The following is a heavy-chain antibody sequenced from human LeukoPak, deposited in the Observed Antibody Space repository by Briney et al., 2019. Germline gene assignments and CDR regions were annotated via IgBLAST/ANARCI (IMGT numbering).Heavy chain of an antibody. CDR2: IYSGGST. V-gene: IGHV3-66*01. CDR3: ARFAGYCSGGSCPNNWFDP. D-gene: IGHD2-15*01. J-gene: IGHJ5*02. CDR1: GFAVSSNY. Sequence: GGSLRLSCAASGFAVSSNYMSWVRQAPGKGLEWVSVIYSGGSTYYADSVKGRFTISRDNSKNTLYLQMNSLRAEDTAVYYCARFAGYCSGGSCPNNWFDPWGQGTLVTVSS.